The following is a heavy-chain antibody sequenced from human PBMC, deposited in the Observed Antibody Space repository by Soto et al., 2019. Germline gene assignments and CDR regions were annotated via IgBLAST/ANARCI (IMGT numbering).Heavy chain of an antibody. Sequence: SETLSLTCTVSGGSISSSSYYWGWIRQPPGKGLEWIGSIYYSGSTYYNPSLKSRVTISVDTSKNQFSRKLSSVTAADTAVYYCARGRMTAAGYYFDYWGQGTLVTVSS. J-gene: IGHJ4*02. V-gene: IGHV4-39*01. D-gene: IGHD6-13*01. CDR1: GGSISSSSYY. CDR2: IYYSGST. CDR3: ARGRMTAAGYYFDY.